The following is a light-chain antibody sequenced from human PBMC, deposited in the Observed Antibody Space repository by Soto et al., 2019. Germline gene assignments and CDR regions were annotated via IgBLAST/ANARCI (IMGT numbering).Light chain of an antibody. J-gene: IGKJ2*01. V-gene: IGKV1-33*01. CDR2: DAS. CDR3: QQYENVPT. CDR1: QDISTS. Sequence: DIQLTPSPSSLSASIGDSVTITCQASQDISTSLNWYHRRPGKAPKLLITDASTLQTGVPPRFRGSGAGTDFSFTISRLQPEDFGEYYCQQYENVPTFGQGTKVDIK.